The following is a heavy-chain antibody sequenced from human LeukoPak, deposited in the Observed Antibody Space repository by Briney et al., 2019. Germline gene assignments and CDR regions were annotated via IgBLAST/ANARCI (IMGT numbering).Heavy chain of an antibody. Sequence: PGGSLRLSCAASGYTLPSYSLSWVRQSPGKGLEWISYVGTGGDDIYYADSVTGRFTISRDNAEKSVYLQMNSLRVEDTAVYYCVRGGRGRDDYFDYWGQGTQVTVSS. CDR1: GYTLPSYS. CDR2: VGTGGDDI. D-gene: IGHD3-10*01. J-gene: IGHJ4*02. V-gene: IGHV3-21*05. CDR3: VRGGRGRDDYFDY.